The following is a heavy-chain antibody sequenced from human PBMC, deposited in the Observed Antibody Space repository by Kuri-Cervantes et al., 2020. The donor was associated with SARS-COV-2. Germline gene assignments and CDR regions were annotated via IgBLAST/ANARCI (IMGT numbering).Heavy chain of an antibody. V-gene: IGHV3-21*01. J-gene: IGHJ4*02. CDR3: ARHLHRYCTDGACYTAFFGFDF. CDR2: ITRSSVYI. CDR1: GFTFSAYT. Sequence: GGSLRLSCVASGFTFSAYTLNWVRQAPGKGLEWVSSITRSSVYISYADSLKGRFTISRDNAKNSLYLQMNSLRAEDTAVYYCARHLHRYCTDGACYTAFFGFDFWGQGTLVTVSS. D-gene: IGHD2-8*01.